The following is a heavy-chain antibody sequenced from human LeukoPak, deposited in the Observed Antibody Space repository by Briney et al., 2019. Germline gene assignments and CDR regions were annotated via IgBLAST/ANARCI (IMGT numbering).Heavy chain of an antibody. CDR1: GFTFSDYA. Sequence: GGSLRLSCAVSGFTFSDYAMHWVRQAPGKGLEWVSGINWNSAKIDYADSVKGRFTISRDNAKNSLYLQMNSLRAEDTALYYCAKASGFADRSPLSDWGQGTLVTVSS. CDR2: INWNSAKI. J-gene: IGHJ4*02. CDR3: AKASGFADRSPLSD. V-gene: IGHV3-9*01. D-gene: IGHD1-14*01.